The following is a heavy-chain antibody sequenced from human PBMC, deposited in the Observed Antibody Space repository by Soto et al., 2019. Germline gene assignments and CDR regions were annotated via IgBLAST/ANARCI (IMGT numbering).Heavy chain of an antibody. J-gene: IGHJ3*02. Sequence: GGSLRLSCAGSGYSFGDFWMHWVRQAPGKGLVWVSRIDNGGTNTVYADSVKGRFTISRDNAKSTLYLQMNSLRAEDTAVYYCARDRGRPDAFNIWGQGTMVTVSS. D-gene: IGHD3-10*01. V-gene: IGHV3-74*01. CDR3: ARDRGRPDAFNI. CDR1: GYSFGDFW. CDR2: IDNGGTNT.